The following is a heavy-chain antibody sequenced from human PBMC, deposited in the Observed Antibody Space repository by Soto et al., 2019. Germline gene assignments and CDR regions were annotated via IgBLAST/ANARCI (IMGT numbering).Heavy chain of an antibody. D-gene: IGHD3-3*01. CDR2: ISAYNGNT. V-gene: IGHV1-18*01. CDR1: CYCFTSYG. Sequence: GSSEEISSKDACYCFTSYGINWVREAPGQGLEWMGWISAYNGNTNYAQKLQGRVTMTTDTSTSTAYMGLRSLRSDDTAVYYCARDRLRFLEWLLYACRDYYYYCMDGWGRETTVSVAS. J-gene: IGHJ6*04. CDR3: ARDRLRFLEWLLYACRDYYYYCMDG.